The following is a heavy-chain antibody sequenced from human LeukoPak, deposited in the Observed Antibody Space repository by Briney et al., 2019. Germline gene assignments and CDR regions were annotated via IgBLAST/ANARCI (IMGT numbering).Heavy chain of an antibody. CDR2: INTDGSST. V-gene: IGHV3-74*01. D-gene: IGHD3-16*01. Sequence: GGSLRLSCAGSGFIFSNYWMHWVRQAPGKGLVWVSRINTDGSSTNYADSVKGRFTIFRDNAKNTVYLQMNSLRAEDTAVYYCANGAFRLYYIDVWGKGTTVTVSS. J-gene: IGHJ6*03. CDR3: ANGAFRLYYIDV. CDR1: GFIFSNYW.